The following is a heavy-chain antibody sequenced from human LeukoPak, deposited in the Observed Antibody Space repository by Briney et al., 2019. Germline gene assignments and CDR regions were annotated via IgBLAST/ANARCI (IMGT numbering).Heavy chain of an antibody. CDR2: IYPGDSDT. CDR3: AREGDSSGYYTALGY. J-gene: IGHJ4*02. Sequence: GESLKISCKGSGYSFTSYWIGWVRQMPGKGLEWMGIIYPGDSDTRYSPSFQGQVTISADKSISIAYLQWSSLKASDTAMYYCAREGDSSGYYTALGYWGQGTLVTVSS. V-gene: IGHV5-51*01. CDR1: GYSFTSYW. D-gene: IGHD3-22*01.